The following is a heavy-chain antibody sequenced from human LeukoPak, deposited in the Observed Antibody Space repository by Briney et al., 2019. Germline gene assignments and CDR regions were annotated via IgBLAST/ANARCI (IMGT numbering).Heavy chain of an antibody. CDR2: IYTSGSA. CDR3: ARFSPSAGSWYFDL. CDR1: GGSINSGSYY. V-gene: IGHV4-61*02. Sequence: SQTLSLTCTVSGGSINSGSYYWNWIRQPAGTGLEWIGRIYTSGSANYNPSLKSRVTISVDTSKNQFSLKVNSVTAADTAVYYCARFSPSAGSWYFDLWGRGTLVTVSS. D-gene: IGHD6-13*01. J-gene: IGHJ2*01.